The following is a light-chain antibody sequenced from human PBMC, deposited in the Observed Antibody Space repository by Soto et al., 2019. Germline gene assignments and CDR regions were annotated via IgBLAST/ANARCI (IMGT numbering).Light chain of an antibody. J-gene: IGLJ2*01. CDR3: QSYDSSLSAHVV. V-gene: IGLV1-40*01. Sequence: QSVLTQPPSVSGAPGRRVTISCTGSSSKIGAGYDVHWYQQLPGTAPKLLIYGNSNRPSGVPDRFSGSKSGTSASLAITGLQAEDEADYYCQSYDSSLSAHVVFGGGTKLTVL. CDR2: GNS. CDR1: SSKIGAGYD.